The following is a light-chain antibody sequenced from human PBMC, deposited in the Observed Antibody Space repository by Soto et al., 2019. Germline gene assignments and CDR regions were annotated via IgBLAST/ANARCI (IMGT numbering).Light chain of an antibody. CDR3: SSYTGSSTFV. V-gene: IGLV2-14*01. J-gene: IGLJ1*01. Sequence: QSALAQPASVSGSPGQSITISCTGTSSDFGGYDYVSWYQQLPGKAPKLLIYDVNNRPPGVSHRFSGSKSGNTASLTISGLQAEDEADYYCSSYTGSSTFVFGTGTKVTVL. CDR1: SSDFGGYDY. CDR2: DVN.